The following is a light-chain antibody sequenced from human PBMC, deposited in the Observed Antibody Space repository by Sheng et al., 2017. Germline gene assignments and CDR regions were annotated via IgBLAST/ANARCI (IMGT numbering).Light chain of an antibody. Sequence: DIVMTQSPDSLAVSLGERATVKCRSSQTVLYSPNNKNYLSWFQHKPGQPPKLLIYWASTRESGVPDRFSGSGSGTDFTLTISSLQAEDVAVYYCHQYHTAPWTFGQGTKVEVK. V-gene: IGKV4-1*01. CDR1: QTVLYSPNNKNY. CDR3: HQYHTAPWT. CDR2: WAS. J-gene: IGKJ1*01.